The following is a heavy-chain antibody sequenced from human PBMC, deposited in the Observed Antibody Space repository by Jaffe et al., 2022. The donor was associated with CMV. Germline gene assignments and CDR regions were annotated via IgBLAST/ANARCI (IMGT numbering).Heavy chain of an antibody. J-gene: IGHJ4*02. V-gene: IGHV3-23*01. CDR3: AKYYYDSSGYYYYCDY. CDR1: GFTFSSYA. Sequence: EVQLLESGGGLVQPGGSLRLSCAASGFTFSSYAMSWVRQAPGKGLEWVSAISGSGGSTYYADSVKGRFTISRDNSKNTLYLQMNSLRAEDTAVYYCAKYYYDSSGYYYYCDYWGQGTLVTVSS. D-gene: IGHD3-22*01. CDR2: ISGSGGST.